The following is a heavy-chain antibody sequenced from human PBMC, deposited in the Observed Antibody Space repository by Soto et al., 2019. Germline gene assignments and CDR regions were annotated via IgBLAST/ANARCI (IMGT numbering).Heavy chain of an antibody. J-gene: IGHJ6*02. Sequence: SETLSLTCTVSGGSVSSGSYYWSWIRQPPGKGLEWIGYIYYSGSTNYNPSLKSRVTISVDTSKNQFSLKLSSVTAADTAVYYCARVGAKDPYYGMDVWGQGTTVTVSS. CDR1: GGSVSSGSYY. V-gene: IGHV4-61*01. CDR2: IYYSGST. CDR3: ARVGAKDPYYGMDV.